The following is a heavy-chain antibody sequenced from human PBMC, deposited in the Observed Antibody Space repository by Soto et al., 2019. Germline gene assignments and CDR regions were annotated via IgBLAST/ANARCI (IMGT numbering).Heavy chain of an antibody. CDR3: ASRYDFWSGYPYYYGMDV. CDR1: GGTFSSYA. CDR2: IIPIFGTA. Sequence: QVQLVQSGAEVKKPGSSVKVSCKASGGTFSSYAISWVRQAPGQGLEWMGGIIPIFGTANYAQKLQGRVTITADESTSTAYMELSSLRSEDTAVYYCASRYDFWSGYPYYYGMDVWGQGTTVTVSS. J-gene: IGHJ6*02. V-gene: IGHV1-69*01. D-gene: IGHD3-3*01.